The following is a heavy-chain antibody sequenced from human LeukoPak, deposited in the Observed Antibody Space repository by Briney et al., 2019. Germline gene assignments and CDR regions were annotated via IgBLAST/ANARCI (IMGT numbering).Heavy chain of an antibody. J-gene: IGHJ5*02. Sequence: SETLSLTCAVSGGSIISSSYYWGWIRQPPGKGLEWIGSIYYSGKTYYNASLKGRVAISADPSKNQFSLRLNSVTAADTAVYYYARLWIGANWFGPWGQGILVSVSS. V-gene: IGHV4-39*01. D-gene: IGHD2-2*03. CDR2: IYYSGKT. CDR1: GGSIISSSYY. CDR3: ARLWIGANWFGP.